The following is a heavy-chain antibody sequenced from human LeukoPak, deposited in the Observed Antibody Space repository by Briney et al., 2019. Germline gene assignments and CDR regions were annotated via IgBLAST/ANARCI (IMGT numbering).Heavy chain of an antibody. J-gene: IGHJ4*02. Sequence: SETLSLTCTVSGGSISSYYWSWIRQPPGKGLEWIGYIYYSGSTNYNPSLKSRVTISVDTSKNQVSLKLSSVTAADMAVYYCARGDMGSGYYTPLDYWGQGTLVTVSS. CDR3: ARGDMGSGYYTPLDY. V-gene: IGHV4-59*01. CDR2: IYYSGST. CDR1: GGSISSYY. D-gene: IGHD3-3*01.